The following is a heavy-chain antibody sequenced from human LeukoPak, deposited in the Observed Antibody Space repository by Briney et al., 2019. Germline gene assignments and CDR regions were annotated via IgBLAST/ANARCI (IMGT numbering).Heavy chain of an antibody. D-gene: IGHD5-12*01. J-gene: IGHJ6*02. CDR3: ARDQRGYSGYDLGYYYYGMDV. CDR2: IYYSGST. V-gene: IGHV4-59*01. Sequence: SETLSLTCTVSGGSISSYYWSWIRQPPGKGLEWNGYIYYSGSTNYNPSLKSRVTISVDTSKNQFSLKLSSVTAADTAVYYCARDQRGYSGYDLGYYYYGMDVWGQGTTVTVSS. CDR1: GGSISSYY.